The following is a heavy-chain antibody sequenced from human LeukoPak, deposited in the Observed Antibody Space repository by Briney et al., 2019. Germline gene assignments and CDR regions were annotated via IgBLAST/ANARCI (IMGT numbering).Heavy chain of an antibody. D-gene: IGHD3-22*01. CDR1: GFTFSSYS. V-gene: IGHV3-48*01. Sequence: GGSLRLSCAASGFTFSSYSMNWVRQAPGKGLEWVSYISSSSSTIYYADSVKGRFTISRDNAKNSLYLQMNSLRAEDTALYHCARETYYYDSSGYCYARGAFDIWGQGTMVTVSS. J-gene: IGHJ3*02. CDR2: ISSSSSTI. CDR3: ARETYYYDSSGYCYARGAFDI.